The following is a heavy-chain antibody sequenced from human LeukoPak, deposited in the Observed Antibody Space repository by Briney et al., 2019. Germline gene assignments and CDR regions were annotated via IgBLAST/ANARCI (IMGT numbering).Heavy chain of an antibody. J-gene: IGHJ6*04. CDR1: GFTFRSYW. Sequence: PGGSLRLSCAASGFTFRSYWMSWVRQAPGKGLEWVVNIKQDGSEKYYVDSGKGRFTISRDNAKNSLYLQMNSLRAEDTAVYYCAELGITMIGGVWGKGTTVTISS. D-gene: IGHD3-10*02. V-gene: IGHV3-7*01. CDR3: AELGITMIGGV. CDR2: IKQDGSEK.